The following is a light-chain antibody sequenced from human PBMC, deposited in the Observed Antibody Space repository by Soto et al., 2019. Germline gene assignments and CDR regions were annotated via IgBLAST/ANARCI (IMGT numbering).Light chain of an antibody. J-gene: IGKJ1*01. CDR3: QQSYSTTWT. CDR2: AAS. V-gene: IGKV1-39*01. Sequence: TQAPVSLSAGERARVTITCRESQSIRSYLTWYQQKPGKAPKLXIYAASSLQSGVPSRFSGSGSGTDFTLTISSLEPEDFATYYCQQSYSTTWTFGQGTRVEIK. CDR1: QSIRSY.